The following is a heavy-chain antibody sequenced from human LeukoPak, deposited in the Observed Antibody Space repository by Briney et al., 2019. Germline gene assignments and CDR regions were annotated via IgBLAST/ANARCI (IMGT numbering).Heavy chain of an antibody. CDR3: AREVVAMAGSYFDS. J-gene: IGHJ4*02. CDR1: SDSISSYY. V-gene: IGHV4-59*01. CDR2: IYYSGSS. D-gene: IGHD6-19*01. Sequence: SEPLSLTCTVSSDSISSYYWTWIRQPPGKGLEWIGYIYYSGSSNYNPSLKSRVTISVDTSKKQFSLKLRSVTAADTAVYFCAREVVAMAGSYFDSWGQGTLVTVSS.